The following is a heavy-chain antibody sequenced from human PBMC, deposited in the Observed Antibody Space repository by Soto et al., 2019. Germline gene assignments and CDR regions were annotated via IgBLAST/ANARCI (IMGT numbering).Heavy chain of an antibody. V-gene: IGHV1-18*01. Sequence: QGQLVQSGAEVKKPGASVKVSCKASGYTFTSYGITWVRQAPGQGLEWVGWISAYNGNSNYAQKYHGRVTMTTDTTTRTAYTEISSLRSDDTAVYYCARIADCSTTSCSFPSRFHIRGYYYYYGLDVWGQGTTVTVSS. D-gene: IGHD2-2*01. J-gene: IGHJ6*02. CDR3: ARIADCSTTSCSFPSRFHIRGYYYYYGLDV. CDR2: ISAYNGNS. CDR1: GYTFTSYG.